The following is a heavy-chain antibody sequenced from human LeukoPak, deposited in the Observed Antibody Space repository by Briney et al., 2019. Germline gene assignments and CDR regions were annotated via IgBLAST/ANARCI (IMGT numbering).Heavy chain of an antibody. V-gene: IGHV3-30*02. J-gene: IGHJ4*02. CDR3: AKDTIQGDTALDY. CDR2: IRYDGSIK. D-gene: IGHD5-18*01. CDR1: GFTFNNYG. Sequence: PGGSLRLSCAASGFTFNNYGMHWVRQAPGKGLELVTFIRYDGSIKYYTDSVKGRFTISRDNSKNTLYLQMNSLRAEDTAVYYCAKDTIQGDTALDYWGQGTLVTVSS.